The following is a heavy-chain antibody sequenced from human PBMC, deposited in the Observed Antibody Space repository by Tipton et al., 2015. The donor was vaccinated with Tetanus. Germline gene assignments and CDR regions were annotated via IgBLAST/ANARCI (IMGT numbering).Heavy chain of an antibody. J-gene: IGHJ4*02. CDR2: ISGTGNYI. Sequence: SLRLSCAASGFTFNTYTMNWVRQAPGKGLEWISSISGTGNYIYYADSVKGRFTISRDNSKNTLYLQMNSLRAEDTAVYYCARDPYGDSPNYFDYWGQGTLVTVSS. D-gene: IGHD4-17*01. CDR3: ARDPYGDSPNYFDY. V-gene: IGHV3-21*01. CDR1: GFTFNTYT.